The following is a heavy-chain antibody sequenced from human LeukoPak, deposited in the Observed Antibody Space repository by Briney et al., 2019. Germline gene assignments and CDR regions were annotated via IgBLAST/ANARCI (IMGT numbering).Heavy chain of an antibody. D-gene: IGHD1-26*01. Sequence: ASVKVSCKASGYTFTGYYMHWVRQAPGQGLEWMGWINPNSGGTNYAQKFQGRVTMTRDTSISTAYMELSRLRSDDTAVYYCARQDSGSYYSIDYWGQGTLVTVSS. V-gene: IGHV1-2*02. CDR3: ARQDSGSYYSIDY. CDR1: GYTFTGYY. CDR2: INPNSGGT. J-gene: IGHJ4*02.